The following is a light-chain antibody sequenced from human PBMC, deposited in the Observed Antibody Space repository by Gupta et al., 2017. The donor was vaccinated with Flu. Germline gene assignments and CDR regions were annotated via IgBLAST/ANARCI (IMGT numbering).Light chain of an antibody. CDR2: GAC. CDR3: QQKGNSPVA. Sequence: ENVVTQSPATLSLSPGERATLSCRASQNVVNNYLAWYQKKPGQAPRLLIYGACNRATGIPDRFSGSGCGTEFTLTISRREPEDFGVYYCQQKGNSPVALGQGTKVEVK. CDR1: QNVVNNY. V-gene: IGKV3-20*01. J-gene: IGKJ1*01.